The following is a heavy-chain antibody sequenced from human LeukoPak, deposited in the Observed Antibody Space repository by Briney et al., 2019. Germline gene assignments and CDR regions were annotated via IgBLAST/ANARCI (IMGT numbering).Heavy chain of an antibody. D-gene: IGHD3-10*01. CDR3: ARGAKERGDTAMPKGTVLLWFGELFASGPDWFDP. V-gene: IGHV4-39*07. J-gene: IGHJ5*02. CDR2: IYYSGST. Sequence: PSETLSLTCTVSGGSISSSSYYWGWIRQPPGKGLEWIGSIYYSGSTYYNPSLKSRVTISVDTSKNQFSLKLSSVTAADTAVYYCARGAKERGDTAMPKGTVLLWFGELFASGPDWFDPWGQGTLVTVSS. CDR1: GGSISSSSYY.